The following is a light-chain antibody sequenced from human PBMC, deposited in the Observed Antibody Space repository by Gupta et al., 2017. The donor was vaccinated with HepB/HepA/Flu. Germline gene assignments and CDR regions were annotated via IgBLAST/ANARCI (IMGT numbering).Light chain of an antibody. CDR2: RDT. J-gene: IGLJ1*01. CDR3: AAWDDSLHGFYV. V-gene: IGLV1-44*01. CDR1: SSNIGSNI. Sequence: QSVLTQPPSASGTPGQTITISCSGSSSNIGSNIVNWYQKFPGMAPKLLIYRDTQRPSGVSDRFSASKSGTSASLAISGLQSEDEAEYYCAAWDDSLHGFYVFGTGTKVSV.